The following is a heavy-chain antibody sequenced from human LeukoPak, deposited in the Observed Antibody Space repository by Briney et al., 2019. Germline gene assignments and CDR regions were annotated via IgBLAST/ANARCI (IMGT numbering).Heavy chain of an antibody. CDR2: ISDSGGRT. CDR1: GISLSNYG. CDR3: AKRGVVIRVILVGFHKEAYYFDS. J-gene: IGHJ4*02. Sequence: GGSLRLSCAVSGISLSNYGMSWVRQAPGKGLEWVAGISDSGGRTNYADSVKGRFTISRDNPNNTLYLQMNSLRAEDTAVYFCAKRGVVIRVILVGFHKEAYYFDSWGQGALVTVSS. D-gene: IGHD3-22*01. V-gene: IGHV3-23*01.